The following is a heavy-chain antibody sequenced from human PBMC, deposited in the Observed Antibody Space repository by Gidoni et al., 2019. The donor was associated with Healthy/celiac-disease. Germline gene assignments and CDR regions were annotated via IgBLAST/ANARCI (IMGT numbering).Heavy chain of an antibody. J-gene: IGHJ4*02. Sequence: LQLQESGPGLVKPSETLSLTCTVSGGSISSSSYYWGWIRQPPGQGLEWIGSIYYSGSTYYNPSLKSRVTISVDTSKNQFSLKLSSVTAADTAVYYCARGGRITRVRGADYFDYWGQGTLVTVSS. CDR1: GGSISSSSYY. CDR3: ARGGRITRVRGADYFDY. V-gene: IGHV4-39*01. D-gene: IGHD3-10*01. CDR2: IYYSGST.